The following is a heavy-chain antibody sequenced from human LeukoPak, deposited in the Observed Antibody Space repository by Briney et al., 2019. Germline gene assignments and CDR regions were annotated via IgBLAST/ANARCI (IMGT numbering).Heavy chain of an antibody. J-gene: IGHJ6*02. Sequence: GGSLRLSCAASGFTFSSYAMSWVRQAPGKGLEWVSAISGSGGSTYYADSVKGRFTISRDNSKNTLYLQMNSLRAEDTAVYYCAKEGCSSTSCSLYYYYYGMDVWGQGTTVTVSS. V-gene: IGHV3-23*01. CDR3: AKEGCSSTSCSLYYYYYGMDV. D-gene: IGHD2-2*01. CDR2: ISGSGGST. CDR1: GFTFSSYA.